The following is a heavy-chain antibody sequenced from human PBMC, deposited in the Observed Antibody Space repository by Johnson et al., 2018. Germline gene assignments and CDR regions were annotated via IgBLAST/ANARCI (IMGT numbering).Heavy chain of an antibody. CDR1: GYTFTHYF. CDR3: ARGSGSAYYYAMDV. CDR2: INPSTGVT. V-gene: IGHV1-46*01. Sequence: QVQLVESGAEVTKPGASVKVSCKASGYTFTHYFMHWVRQAPGQGLEWVGIINPSTGVTNNAQRFYDRVTMTSDTSTSTVYMEVRRLRSEDTAVYYCARGSGSAYYYAMDVWGQGTTVTVSS. D-gene: IGHD1-26*01. J-gene: IGHJ6*02.